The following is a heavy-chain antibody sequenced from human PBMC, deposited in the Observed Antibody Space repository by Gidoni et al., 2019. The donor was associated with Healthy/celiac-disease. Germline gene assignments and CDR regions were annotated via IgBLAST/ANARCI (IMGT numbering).Heavy chain of an antibody. CDR3: ARVGGSVQYQLSRPYLDY. Sequence: QVQLVESGGGVVQPGRSLRLSCAASGFTFSSYGMHWVRQAPGKGLECVAVIWYDGSNKYYADSVKGRFTISRDNSKNTLYLQMNSLRAEDTAVYYCARVGGSVQYQLSRPYLDYWGQGTLVTVSS. CDR2: IWYDGSNK. CDR1: GFTFSSYG. D-gene: IGHD2-2*01. J-gene: IGHJ4*02. V-gene: IGHV3-33*01.